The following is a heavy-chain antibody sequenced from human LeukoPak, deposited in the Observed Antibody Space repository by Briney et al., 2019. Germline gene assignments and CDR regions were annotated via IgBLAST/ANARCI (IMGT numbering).Heavy chain of an antibody. Sequence: QPGGSLRLPCAVSGFTFDDYAMHWVRQAPGKGLEWVSLISGDGGSRYYAGSVKGRLTISRDNSKNSLYLQMNRLRTEDTAFYYCAKGADPLTWRMMTVAGTRFDFWGQGTLVTVSS. D-gene: IGHD6-19*01. CDR3: AKGADPLTWRMMTVAGTRFDF. CDR1: GFTFDDYA. V-gene: IGHV3-43*02. J-gene: IGHJ4*02. CDR2: ISGDGGSR.